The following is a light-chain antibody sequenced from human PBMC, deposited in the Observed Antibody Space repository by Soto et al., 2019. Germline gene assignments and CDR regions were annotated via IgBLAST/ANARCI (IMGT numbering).Light chain of an antibody. V-gene: IGLV2-14*03. Sequence: QSALTQPAYVSGSHGQSITISCTGTSSDVGGYNYVSWYQQHPGKAPKLLICDVTNRPSGVSNRFSGSKSGNTASLTISGLQTEDEADYYCSSFASSIPLVFGGGTKLTGL. CDR2: DVT. J-gene: IGLJ2*01. CDR3: SSFASSIPLV. CDR1: SSDVGGYNY.